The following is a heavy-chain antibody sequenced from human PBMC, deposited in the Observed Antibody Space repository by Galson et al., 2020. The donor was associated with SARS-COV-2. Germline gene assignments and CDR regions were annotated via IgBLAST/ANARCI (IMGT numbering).Heavy chain of an antibody. D-gene: IGHD3-22*01. CDR3: ARGDYYDSSGYYYDWFDP. J-gene: IGHJ5*02. CDR2: INPIFGTA. Sequence: SVKVSCKASGGTFSSYAISWVRQAPGQGLEWMGGINPIFGTANYAQKFQGRVTITADESTSTAYMELSSLRSEDTAVYYCARGDYYDSSGYYYDWFDPWGQGTLVTVSS. CDR1: GGTFSSYA. V-gene: IGHV1-69*13.